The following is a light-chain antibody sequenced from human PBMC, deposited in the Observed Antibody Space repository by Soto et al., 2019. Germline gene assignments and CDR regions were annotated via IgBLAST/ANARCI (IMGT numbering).Light chain of an antibody. CDR2: DAS. J-gene: IGKJ5*01. V-gene: IGKV3-11*01. Sequence: EIVLTQSPATLSLSPGERATLSCRASQSVSSYLAWYQQNPGXAPRLLIYDASNRATGIPARFSGSGSGTDFTLTISSLEPEDFAVYYCQQRSKWPPEVTFGQGTRLEIK. CDR1: QSVSSY. CDR3: QQRSKWPPEVT.